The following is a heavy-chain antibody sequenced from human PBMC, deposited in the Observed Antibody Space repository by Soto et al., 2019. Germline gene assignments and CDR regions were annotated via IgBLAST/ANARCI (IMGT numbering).Heavy chain of an antibody. V-gene: IGHV3-48*02. Sequence: GGSLRLSCAASGFTFSSYSMNWVRQGPGKGLEWVSYISSSSNTIYYADSVKGRFSISRDNAKSSLYLQMNSLRDEDTAVYYCARTDSNSFRFANYYYGMAVWGQGTTVTVSS. D-gene: IGHD6-6*01. CDR2: ISSSSNTI. J-gene: IGHJ6*02. CDR1: GFTFSSYS. CDR3: ARTDSNSFRFANYYYGMAV.